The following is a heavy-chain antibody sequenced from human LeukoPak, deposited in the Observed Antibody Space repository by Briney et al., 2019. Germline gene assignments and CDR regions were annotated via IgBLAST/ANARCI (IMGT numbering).Heavy chain of an antibody. D-gene: IGHD3-9*01. Sequence: ASVKVSCKASGYTFTSYGISWVRQAPGQGLEWMGWISAYNGNTNYAQKLQGRVTMTTDTSTSTAYMELRSLRSDDTAVYYCARVKYYDILTGPDYWGQGTLVTVPS. CDR3: ARVKYYDILTGPDY. V-gene: IGHV1-18*04. CDR1: GYTFTSYG. J-gene: IGHJ4*02. CDR2: ISAYNGNT.